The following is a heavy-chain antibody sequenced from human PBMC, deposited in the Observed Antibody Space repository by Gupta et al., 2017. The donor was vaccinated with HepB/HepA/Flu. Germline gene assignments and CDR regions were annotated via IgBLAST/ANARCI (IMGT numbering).Heavy chain of an antibody. CDR2: ITPSGDLT. CDR1: GFPLSSHF. CDR3: ARERAQDAKDFDS. D-gene: IGHD2-15*01. V-gene: IGHV1-46*01. Sequence: QVHLVQSGAEVKKPGASVKVSCKASGFPLSSHFMHWVRQAPGQGLEWMGLITPSGDLTSDAQKFQGRVDVTRDTATSKVDMELNSRRYEDTAIYYCARERAQDAKDFDSWGQGTLVHVSS. J-gene: IGHJ4*02.